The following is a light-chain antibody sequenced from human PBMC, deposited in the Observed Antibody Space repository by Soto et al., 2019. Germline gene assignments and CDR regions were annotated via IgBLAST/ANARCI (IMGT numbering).Light chain of an antibody. CDR2: DAS. V-gene: IGKV3-11*01. J-gene: IGKJ4*01. CDR3: QQRSNWPPLT. CDR1: QSVRSNY. Sequence: EIVITQSPGTLSLSPGERATLSCRASQSVRSNYLAWYQQKPGQAPRLLIYDASNRATGIPARFSGSGSGTDFTLTISSLEPEDFAVYYCQQRSNWPPLTFGGGTKVDIK.